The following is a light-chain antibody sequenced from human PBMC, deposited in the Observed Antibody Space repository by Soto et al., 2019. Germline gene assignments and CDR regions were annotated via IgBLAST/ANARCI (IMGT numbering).Light chain of an antibody. CDR1: SSDVGYYNY. CDR2: DVS. CDR3: SSQGTSSTLV. Sequence: ALTQPASVSGSPGQSITISCTGTSSDVGYYNYVSWYQQHPGKAPNLMIYDVSNRPSGVSNRFSGSKSGNTASLTISGLQAEDEADYYCSSQGTSSTLVFGGGTQLTVL. J-gene: IGLJ2*01. V-gene: IGLV2-14*01.